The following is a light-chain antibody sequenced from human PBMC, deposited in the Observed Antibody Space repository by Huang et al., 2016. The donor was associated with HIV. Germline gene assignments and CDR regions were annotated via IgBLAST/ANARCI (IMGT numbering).Light chain of an antibody. CDR1: QSVSSSY. Sequence: EIVMTQSPGTLSLSAGERATLSCRASQSVSSSYVAWYQQNPGQTPRLLMYGATNRATGIPDRFSGSGSGTDFTLTISGLEPEDFAVYFCQQYGSSPYTFGQGTKLEIK. CDR2: GAT. CDR3: QQYGSSPYT. V-gene: IGKV3-20*01. J-gene: IGKJ2*01.